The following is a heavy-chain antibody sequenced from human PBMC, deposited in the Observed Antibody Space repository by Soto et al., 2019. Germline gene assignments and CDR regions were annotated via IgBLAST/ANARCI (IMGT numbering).Heavy chain of an antibody. CDR2: IYYSGST. D-gene: IGHD1-26*01. J-gene: IGHJ4*02. V-gene: IGHV4-59*08. CDR3: ARLPRGGTLIPGDFDD. Sequence: SETLSLTCTVSGGSISSYYWSWIRQPPGKGLEWIGYIYYSGSTNYNPSLKSRVTISVDTSKNQFSLKLSSVTAADTAVYYCARLPRGGTLIPGDFDDWGQGTRVTVSS. CDR1: GGSISSYY.